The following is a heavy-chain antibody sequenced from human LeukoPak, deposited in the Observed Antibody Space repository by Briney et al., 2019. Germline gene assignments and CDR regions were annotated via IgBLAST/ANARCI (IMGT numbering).Heavy chain of an antibody. V-gene: IGHV1-69*13. J-gene: IGHJ5*02. CDR1: GGTFSSYA. CDR2: IIPIFGTA. D-gene: IGHD2-21*02. Sequence: ASVKVSCKASGGTFSSYAISWVRQAPGQGLEWMGGIIPIFGTANYAQKFQGRVTITADESTSTAYMELSSLRSEDTAVYYCARDRGGDPYNWFDPWGQGTLVTVSS. CDR3: ARDRGGDPYNWFDP.